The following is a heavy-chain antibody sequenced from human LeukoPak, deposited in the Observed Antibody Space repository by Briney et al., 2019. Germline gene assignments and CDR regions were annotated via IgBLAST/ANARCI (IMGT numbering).Heavy chain of an antibody. CDR2: ISAYNGDT. CDR3: ARECTYYYGSGSYCY. D-gene: IGHD3-10*01. CDR1: GYTFSRYG. J-gene: IGHJ4*02. V-gene: IGHV1-18*01. Sequence: GASVKVSCTASGYTFSRYGITWVRQAPGQGLEWMGWISAYNGDTIYAQKLQGRVTMTTDTSTSTAYLELRSLRSDDTAVYYCARECTYYYGSGSYCYWGQGTLVTVSS.